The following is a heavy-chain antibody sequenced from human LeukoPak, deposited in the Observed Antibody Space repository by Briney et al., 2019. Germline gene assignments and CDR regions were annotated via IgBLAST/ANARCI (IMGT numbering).Heavy chain of an antibody. CDR2: IYYSGST. J-gene: IGHJ4*02. CDR3: ARHRRIAVAGDYFDY. V-gene: IGHV4-39*01. D-gene: IGHD6-19*01. CDR1: GGSFRVYY. Sequence: SETLPLTCAVYGGSFRVYYWGGIRQPPGKGVEWIGSIYYSGSTYYNPSLKSRVTISVDTSKNQFSLKLSSVTAADTAVYYCARHRRIAVAGDYFDYWGQGTLVTVSS.